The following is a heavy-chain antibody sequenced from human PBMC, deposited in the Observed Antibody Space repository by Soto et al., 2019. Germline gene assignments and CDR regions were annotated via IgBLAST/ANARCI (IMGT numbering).Heavy chain of an antibody. CDR1: GLPHSNFA. CDR2: IYGSGRGI. V-gene: IGHV3-23*05. CDR3: AKDAVYNDGLWLMDH. Sequence: SLRLSCTASGLPHSNFAMMWVRQAPGKGLECISGIYGSGRGIEYADSVKGRFTISRDNSKNTVYLQTTDLRVDDTAVYYCAKDAVYNDGLWLMDHWGQGTQVTVSS. D-gene: IGHD2-21*01. J-gene: IGHJ4*02.